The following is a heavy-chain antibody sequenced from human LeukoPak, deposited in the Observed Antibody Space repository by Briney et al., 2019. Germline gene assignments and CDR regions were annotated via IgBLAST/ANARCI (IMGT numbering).Heavy chain of an antibody. V-gene: IGHV3-21*01. CDR1: GFTFSSYS. CDR3: ARSDYGTGTHFDY. Sequence: PGGSLRLSCAASGFTFSSYSMNWVRQAPGKGLEWVSSISSSSSYIYYADSVKGRFIISRDNAKNSLYLQMNSLRAEDTAVYYCARSDYGTGTHFDYWGQGTLVTVSS. CDR2: ISSSSSYI. D-gene: IGHD4/OR15-4a*01. J-gene: IGHJ4*02.